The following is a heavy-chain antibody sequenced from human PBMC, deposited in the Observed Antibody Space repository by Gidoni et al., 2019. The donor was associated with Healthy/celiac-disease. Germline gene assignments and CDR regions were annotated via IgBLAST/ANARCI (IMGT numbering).Heavy chain of an antibody. D-gene: IGHD3-10*01. V-gene: IGHV5-10-1*03. Sequence: EVQLVQSGAEVKKPGESLRISCKGSGYSFTSYWITWVRQMPGKGREWMGTIDPSDSDTNYSPSFQGHVTISADKSISTASLQWSSLKASDTAMYYCARGLVRGGVSEAWGQGTLVTVSS. J-gene: IGHJ4*02. CDR2: IDPSDSDT. CDR1: GYSFTSYW. CDR3: ARGLVRGGVSEA.